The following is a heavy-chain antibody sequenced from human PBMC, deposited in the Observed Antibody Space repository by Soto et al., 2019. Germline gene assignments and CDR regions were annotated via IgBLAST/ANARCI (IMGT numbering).Heavy chain of an antibody. CDR3: ATLDIVDTGAHSDY. CDR1: GGSISSSSYY. J-gene: IGHJ4*02. V-gene: IGHV4-39*01. D-gene: IGHD5-12*01. CDR2: IYYSGST. Sequence: QLQLQESGPGLVKPSETLSLTCTVSGGSISSSSYYWGWIRQPPGKGLEWIGSIYYSGSTYYNPSLKSRVAIPVDTSKNQFSLKLSSVTAADTAVYYCATLDIVDTGAHSDYWGQGTLVTVSS.